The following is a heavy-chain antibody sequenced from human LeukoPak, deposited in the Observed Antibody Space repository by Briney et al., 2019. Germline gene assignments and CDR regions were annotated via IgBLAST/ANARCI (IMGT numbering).Heavy chain of an antibody. CDR1: AFSLNAYN. CDR2: ISYTGTYI. J-gene: IGHJ6*03. CDR3: ARDNPLRDFWSGFYNYYYYMDV. Sequence: PGGSLRLSCAASAFSLNAYNMNWVRQAPGKGLEWVSSISYTGTYIYYADSVKGRFTISRDNAQNSLYLQMNSLRAEDTALYYCARDNPLRDFWSGFYNYYYYMDVWGKGTTVTVSS. V-gene: IGHV3-21*01. D-gene: IGHD3-3*01.